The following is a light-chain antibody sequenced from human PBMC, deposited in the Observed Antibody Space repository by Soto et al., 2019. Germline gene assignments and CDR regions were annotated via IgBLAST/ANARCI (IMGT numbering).Light chain of an antibody. V-gene: IGKV3-20*01. CDR2: STV. J-gene: IGKJ2*01. CDR1: QSVSISS. CDR3: QQYGSSSYT. Sequence: EIVLTQSPGTLSLSPGERATLSCRASQSVSISSLAWYQQKPGQAPRLLIYSTVSRATGFTDRFSGSGSGTALTLTISRLEPEDFAVYYCQQYGSSSYTCGQGTNLEIK.